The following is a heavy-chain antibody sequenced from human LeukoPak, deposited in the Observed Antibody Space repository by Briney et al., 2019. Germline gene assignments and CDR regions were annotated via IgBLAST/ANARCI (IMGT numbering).Heavy chain of an antibody. CDR3: AKSGVAMAGLNY. J-gene: IGHJ4*02. D-gene: IGHD6-19*01. V-gene: IGHV3-23*01. CDR2: ISGGGSST. CDR1: GFTFSNSA. Sequence: GGSLRLSCAASGFTFSNSALSWVRQAPGKGLECLSVISGGGSSTHYADSVKGRFAISRDNSKNTLYLQMNSLKTEDTAVYYCAKSGVAMAGLNYWGQGTLVTVSS.